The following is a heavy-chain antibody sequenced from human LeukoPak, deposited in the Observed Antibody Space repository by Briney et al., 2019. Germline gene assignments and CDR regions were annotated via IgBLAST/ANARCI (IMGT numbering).Heavy chain of an antibody. D-gene: IGHD3-10*01. V-gene: IGHV4-34*01. J-gene: IGHJ4*02. Sequence: PSETLSLTCAVYGGSFSGYYWSWIRQPPGKGLEWIGEINHSGSTNYNPSLKSRVTISVDTSKNQFSLKLSSVTAADTAVYYCARTYGSGGYYRYWGQGTLVTVSS. CDR2: INHSGST. CDR1: GGSFSGYY. CDR3: ARTYGSGGYYRY.